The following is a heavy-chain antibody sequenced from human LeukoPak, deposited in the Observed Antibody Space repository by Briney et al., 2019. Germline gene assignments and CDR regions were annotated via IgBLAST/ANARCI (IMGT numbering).Heavy chain of an antibody. CDR1: GFTFSNYV. Sequence: PGGSLRLSCAASGFTFSNYVMNWVRQAPGKGLEWVSAISGSGGSTYYADSLKDRFTISRDNSKNTLYLQMNSLRAEDTAVYYCARAKPKNMVRGLIMRRESRYYFDYWGQGTLVTVSS. J-gene: IGHJ4*02. CDR3: ARAKPKNMVRGLIMRRESRYYFDY. D-gene: IGHD3-10*01. CDR2: ISGSGGST. V-gene: IGHV3-23*01.